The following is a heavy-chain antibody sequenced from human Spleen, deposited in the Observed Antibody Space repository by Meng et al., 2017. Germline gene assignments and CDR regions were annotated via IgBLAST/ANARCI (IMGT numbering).Heavy chain of an antibody. CDR3: ARANDSLTGCYAYDY. J-gene: IGHJ4*02. D-gene: IGHD3-9*01. V-gene: IGHV1-2*02. CDR1: GYTFTSYY. Sequence: ASVKVSCKASGYTFTSYYMHWVRQAPGQRLEWVGWINPNSGGTEFGQKFQGRVAVTWDTSFSTAYMKLTRLTSDHTAVYYCARANDSLTGCYAYDYWGQGTLVTVSS. CDR2: INPNSGGT.